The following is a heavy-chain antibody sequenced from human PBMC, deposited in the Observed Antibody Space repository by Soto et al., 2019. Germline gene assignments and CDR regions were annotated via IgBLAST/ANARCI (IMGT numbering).Heavy chain of an antibody. J-gene: IGHJ5*02. CDR1: GFTFSDYY. CDR3: ARAAASSIAARYPRGWFDR. Sequence: QVQLVESGGGLVKPGGSLRLSCAASGFTFSDYYMSWIRQAPGKGLEWVSYISSSGSTIYYADSVRGRFTISRDNAKNSLYLQMNSLRAEDTAVYYCARAAASSIAARYPRGWFDRWGQGTLVTVSS. V-gene: IGHV3-11*01. D-gene: IGHD6-6*01. CDR2: ISSSGSTI.